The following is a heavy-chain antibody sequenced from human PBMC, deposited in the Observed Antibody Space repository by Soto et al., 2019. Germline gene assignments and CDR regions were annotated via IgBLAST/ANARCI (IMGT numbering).Heavy chain of an antibody. V-gene: IGHV2-5*02. CDR2: IYWDDDQ. J-gene: IGHJ4*02. Sequence: QITLRESGPTVVKPTQTLTLTCTFSGFSLSADGMSVGWIRQPPGKALEWLALIYWDDDQRLSPSLQSRLTITKDTSKNQVVLALTNVDAVDTATYYCAHGSEWELLRGAFDYWGQGTLVTVSS. CDR3: AHGSEWELLRGAFDY. D-gene: IGHD1-26*01. CDR1: GFSLSADGMS.